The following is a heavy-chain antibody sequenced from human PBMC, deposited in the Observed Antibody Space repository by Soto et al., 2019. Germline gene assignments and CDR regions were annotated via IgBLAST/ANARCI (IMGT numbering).Heavy chain of an antibody. Sequence: QLQLQESGSGLVKPSQTLSLTCAVSGGSISSGGYSWSWIRQPPGKGLEWIGYIYHSGSTYYNPSLKSRVTISVDRYKNQFSLKLSSVTAADTAVYYCARGYRSGYYRYFDYWGQGTLVTVSS. J-gene: IGHJ4*02. CDR3: ARGYRSGYYRYFDY. D-gene: IGHD3-3*01. CDR1: GGSISSGGYS. V-gene: IGHV4-30-2*01. CDR2: IYHSGST.